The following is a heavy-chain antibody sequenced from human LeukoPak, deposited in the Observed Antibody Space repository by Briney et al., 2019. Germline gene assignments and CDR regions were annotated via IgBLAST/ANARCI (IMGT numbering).Heavy chain of an antibody. V-gene: IGHV4-59*08. CDR2: IFHTGSGST. D-gene: IGHD3-3*01. CDR3: ARGPHYAIFGVVKPSGAFDI. Sequence: SPSETLSLTCTVSGGSISPYYWSWIRQPPGKGLEWIGYIFHTGSGSTSHNPSLKSRVTISVDTSKNQFSLNLNSVTAADTAVYYCARGPHYAIFGVVKPSGAFDIWGQGTMVTVSS. CDR1: GGSISPYY. J-gene: IGHJ3*02.